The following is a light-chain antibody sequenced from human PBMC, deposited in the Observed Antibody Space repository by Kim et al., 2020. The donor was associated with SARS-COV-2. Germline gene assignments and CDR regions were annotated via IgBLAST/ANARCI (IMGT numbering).Light chain of an antibody. CDR3: QVWDSSSDHTWV. V-gene: IGLV3-21*04. CDR1: NIGRKS. Sequence: SYELTQPPSVSVAPGKTAWITCGGDNIGRKSAHWYQQKPGQAPVLVIYYDSDRPSGIPERFSGSNSGNTATLTISRVEAGDEADYYCQVWDSSSDHTWVLGGETKLNVL. CDR2: YDS. J-gene: IGLJ3*02.